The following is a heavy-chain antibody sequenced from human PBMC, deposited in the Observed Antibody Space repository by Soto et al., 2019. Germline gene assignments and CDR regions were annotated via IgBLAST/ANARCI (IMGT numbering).Heavy chain of an antibody. D-gene: IGHD3-9*01. CDR3: ARGHYDILTGYYNWFDP. CDR2: INPSVGST. V-gene: IGHV1-46*01. J-gene: IGHJ5*02. CDR1: GYTFTSQN. Sequence: ASAKVSCKASGYTFTSQNMHSVRQDPGQGLEWMGVINPSVGSTTYAQKFQVRVTITADKSTSTAYMELSSLRSEDTAVYYCARGHYDILTGYYNWFDPWGQGTLVTVSS.